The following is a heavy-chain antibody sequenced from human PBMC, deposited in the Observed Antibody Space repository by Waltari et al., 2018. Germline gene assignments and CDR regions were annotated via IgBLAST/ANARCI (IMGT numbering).Heavy chain of an antibody. V-gene: IGHV3-23*01. Sequence: EVQLLESGGGLVQPGGSLRLSCAASGFTFSSYAMSWVRQAPGKGLEWVSAISGSGGSTYYADSVKGRFTISRDNSKNTLYLQMNSLRAEDTAVYYCAKDFRQSVDYGDRGFDYWGQGTLVTVSS. D-gene: IGHD4-17*01. CDR3: AKDFRQSVDYGDRGFDY. J-gene: IGHJ4*02. CDR1: GFTFSSYA. CDR2: ISGSGGST.